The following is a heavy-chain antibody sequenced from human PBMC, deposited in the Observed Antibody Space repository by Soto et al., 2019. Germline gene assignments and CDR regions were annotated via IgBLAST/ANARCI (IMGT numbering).Heavy chain of an antibody. CDR2: IFYTGST. V-gene: IGHV4-30-4*01. J-gene: IGHJ4*02. Sequence: QVQLQESGPGLVKPSQTLSLTCTVSGGSISSGDYYWSWIRQPPGKGLEGIGYIFYTGSTYYNPSLKSRITMSVDTSKNQFSLKLTSVTTADTAVFYCARAPFDDSSGGNFDFWGQGTLVTVSS. D-gene: IGHD3-22*01. CDR1: GGSISSGDYY. CDR3: ARAPFDDSSGGNFDF.